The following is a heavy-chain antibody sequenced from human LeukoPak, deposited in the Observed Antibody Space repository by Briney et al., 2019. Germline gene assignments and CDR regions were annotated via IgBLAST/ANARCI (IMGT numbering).Heavy chain of an antibody. D-gene: IGHD5-12*01. CDR1: GFTFSSYS. CDR2: ISSSSSYI. Sequence: GGSLRLSCAASGFTFSSYSMNWVRQAPGKGLEWVSSISSSSSYIYYADSVKGRFTISRDNAKNSLYLQMNSLRAEDTAVYYCARDVVATNYVFDYWGQGTLVTVSS. V-gene: IGHV3-21*01. CDR3: ARDVVATNYVFDY. J-gene: IGHJ4*02.